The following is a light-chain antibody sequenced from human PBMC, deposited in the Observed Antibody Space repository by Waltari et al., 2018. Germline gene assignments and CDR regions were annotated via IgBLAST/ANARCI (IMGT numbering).Light chain of an antibody. CDR2: DAS. CDR3: LQRSAWPYT. Sequence: EMVLTQSPATRPLSPGEGATSPCRASQSVSTYLAWYQQKPGQAPRLLIYDASNRAPGIPARFSASGSGTDFTLTISSLEPDDFAVYYCLQRSAWPYTFGQGTKLEIK. V-gene: IGKV3-11*01. J-gene: IGKJ2*01. CDR1: QSVSTY.